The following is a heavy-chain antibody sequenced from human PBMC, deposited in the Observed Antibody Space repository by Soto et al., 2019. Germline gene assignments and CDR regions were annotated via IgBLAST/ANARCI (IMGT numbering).Heavy chain of an antibody. Sequence: EVQLLESGGGLIQPGGSLRLSCAASGLTFSNYAMGWVRQAPGKGLEWVSSIRSGGDITNYADSVKGRFTIYRDNSNNTLYLQMNSLRVEDTAIYYCAKDLGAHGIRLVVDDWGQGTLVTVSS. J-gene: IGHJ4*02. CDR3: AKDLGAHGIRLVVDD. CDR1: GLTFSNYA. D-gene: IGHD3-3*02. CDR2: IRSGGDIT. V-gene: IGHV3-23*01.